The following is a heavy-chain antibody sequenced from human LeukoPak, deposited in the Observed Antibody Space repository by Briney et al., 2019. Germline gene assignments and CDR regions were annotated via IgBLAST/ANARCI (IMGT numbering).Heavy chain of an antibody. CDR3: ARAARTYYDSSGYEAQNY. D-gene: IGHD3-22*01. V-gene: IGHV1-69*05. J-gene: IGHJ4*02. Sequence: ASVTVSCKASGGTFSSYAFSWVRQAPGQGLQWMGGIIPILGTTNYAQKFQARVTITTDESTSTVYMELSSLRSEDTAVYYCARAARTYYDSSGYEAQNYWGQGTLVTVSS. CDR2: IIPILGTT. CDR1: GGTFSSYA.